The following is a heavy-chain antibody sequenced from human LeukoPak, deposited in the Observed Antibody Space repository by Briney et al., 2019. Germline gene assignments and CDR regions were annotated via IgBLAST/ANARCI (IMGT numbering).Heavy chain of an antibody. V-gene: IGHV4-59*08. D-gene: IGHD3-22*01. J-gene: IGHJ4*02. CDR3: ARGWRSGYYLFDF. CDR2: IYYSGST. Sequence: PSETLSLTCTVSGGSISSYYWSWIRQPPGKGLEWIGYIYYSGSTNYNPSLKSRVTISVDTSKNQFSLKLSSVTAADTAVYYCARGWRSGYYLFDFWGQGTLVTVSS. CDR1: GGSISSYY.